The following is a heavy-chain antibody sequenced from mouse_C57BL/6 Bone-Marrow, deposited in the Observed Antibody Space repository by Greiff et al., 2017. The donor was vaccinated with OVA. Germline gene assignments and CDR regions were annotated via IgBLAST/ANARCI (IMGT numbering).Heavy chain of an antibody. J-gene: IGHJ3*01. CDR3: VRPYYYYGSRAWFAY. V-gene: IGHV10-1*01. D-gene: IGHD1-1*01. Sequence: EVMLVESGGGLVQPKGSLKLSCAASGFSFNTYAMNWVRQAPGKGLEWVARIRSKSNNYATYYADSVKDRFTISRDDSESMLYLQMNNLKTEDTAMYYCVRPYYYYGSRAWFAYWGQGTLVTVSA. CDR1: GFSFNTYA. CDR2: IRSKSNNYAT.